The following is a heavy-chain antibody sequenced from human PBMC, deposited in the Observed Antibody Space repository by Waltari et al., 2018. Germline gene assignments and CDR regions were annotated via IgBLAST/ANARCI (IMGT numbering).Heavy chain of an antibody. J-gene: IGHJ4*02. CDR3: ASCSRSSCYQGGFDY. CDR1: GLPGGSNS. CDR2: IYGGGST. V-gene: IGHV3-53*01. Sequence: EVQLVESGGGLVHPGGALRLSWGASGLPGGSNSRSWSRQAPGRGLEWVSVIYGGGSTFYADSVKGRFTISRDNSKTALYLQMSSLRAEDTAVYFCASCSRSSCYQGGFDYWGQGTLVTFTS. D-gene: IGHD2-2*01.